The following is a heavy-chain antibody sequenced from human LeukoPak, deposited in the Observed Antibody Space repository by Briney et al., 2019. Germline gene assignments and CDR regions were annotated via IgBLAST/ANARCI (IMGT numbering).Heavy chain of an antibody. CDR2: IFTSGNT. D-gene: IGHD3-16*01. V-gene: IGHV4-4*07. Sequence: SETLSLTCTVSGGSISSHSWSWIRQPAGKGLEWIGRIFTSGNTYYNPSLKSRVIMSVDTSKNQFSLKLRSVTAADTAVYYCAREGGGFDYWGQGTLVTVSS. J-gene: IGHJ4*02. CDR1: GGSISSHS. CDR3: AREGGGFDY.